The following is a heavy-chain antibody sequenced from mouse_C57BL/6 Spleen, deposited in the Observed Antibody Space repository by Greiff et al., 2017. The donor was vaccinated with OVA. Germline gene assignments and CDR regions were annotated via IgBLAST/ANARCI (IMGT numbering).Heavy chain of an antibody. CDR1: GYTFTSYW. Sequence: QVQLQQPGAELVRPGSSVKLSCKASGYTFTSYWMHWVKQRPIQGLEWIGNIDPSDSETHYNQKFKDKATLTVDKSSSTAYMQLSSLTSEVSAVYYCATYYSNYGFAYWGQGTLVTVSA. V-gene: IGHV1-52*01. CDR2: IDPSDSET. CDR3: ATYYSNYGFAY. D-gene: IGHD2-5*01. J-gene: IGHJ3*01.